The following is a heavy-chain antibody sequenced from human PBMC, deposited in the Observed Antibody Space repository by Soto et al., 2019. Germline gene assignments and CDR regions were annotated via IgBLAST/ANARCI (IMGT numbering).Heavy chain of an antibody. V-gene: IGHV1-69*02. Sequence: SVKVSCKASGGTFSSYTISWVRQAPGQGLEWMGRIIPIFDITNYAQKFQGRVTITADKSTSTAYMELSSLSSEDTAVYYCARSQGSSTSLEIYYYYYYGMDVWGQGTTVTVSS. CDR2: IIPIFDIT. J-gene: IGHJ6*02. D-gene: IGHD2-2*01. CDR1: GGTFSSYT. CDR3: ARSQGSSTSLEIYYYYYYGMDV.